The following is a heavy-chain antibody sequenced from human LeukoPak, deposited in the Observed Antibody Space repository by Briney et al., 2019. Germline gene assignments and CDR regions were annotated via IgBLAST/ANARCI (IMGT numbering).Heavy chain of an antibody. V-gene: IGHV1-18*01. CDR2: ISAYNGNT. D-gene: IGHD5-12*01. CDR1: GYTFTSYG. J-gene: IGHJ6*03. CDR3: ARVGSGYDYPYYYYYYMDI. Sequence: ASVKVSCKASGYTFTSYGISWVRQAPGQGLEWMGWISAYNGNTNYAQKLQGRVTMTTDTSTSTAYMELRSLRSDDTAVYYCARVGSGYDYPYYYYYYMDIWGKGTTVTISS.